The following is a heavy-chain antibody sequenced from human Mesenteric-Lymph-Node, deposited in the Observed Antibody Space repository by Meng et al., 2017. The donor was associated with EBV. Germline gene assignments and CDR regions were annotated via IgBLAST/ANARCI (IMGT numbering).Heavy chain of an antibody. Sequence: QGQMRGSGPGLGKRSGTLSLPCAVSGGSIRSYNWWSWVRQPPGKGLEWIGEIYHSGSTNNNPSLRSRVTISVDKSKNQFSLRLSSVTAADTAVYYCAKVDGSGRSNWFDPWGQGTLVTVSS. J-gene: IGHJ5*02. CDR1: GGSIRSYNW. V-gene: IGHV4-4*02. CDR3: AKVDGSGRSNWFDP. D-gene: IGHD3-10*01. CDR2: IYHSGST.